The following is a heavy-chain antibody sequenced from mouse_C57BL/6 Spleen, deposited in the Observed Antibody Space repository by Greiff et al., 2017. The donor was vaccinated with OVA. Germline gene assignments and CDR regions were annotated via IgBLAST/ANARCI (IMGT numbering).Heavy chain of an antibody. J-gene: IGHJ2*01. CDR2: ISSGSSTI. V-gene: IGHV5-17*01. D-gene: IGHD1-1*01. CDR3: ARQNYFGSLDY. CDR1: GFTFSDYG. Sequence: DVMLVESGGGLVKPGGSLKLSCAASGFTFSDYGMHWVRQAPEKGLEWVAYISSGSSTIYYADTVKGRVTISRDNAKNTLFLQMTSLRSEDTAMYYCARQNYFGSLDYWGQGTTLTVSS.